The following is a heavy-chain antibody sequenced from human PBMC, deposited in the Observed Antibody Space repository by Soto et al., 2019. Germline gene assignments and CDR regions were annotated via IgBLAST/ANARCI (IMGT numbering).Heavy chain of an antibody. J-gene: IGHJ6*02. CDR1: GFTFSSYW. V-gene: IGHV3-7*01. CDR3: ARSYRRYYVSGSYYYYYCMDV. Sequence: GGSLRLSCAASGFTFSSYWMSWVRQAPGKGLEWVANIKQDGSEKYYVDSVKGRFTISRDNAKNSLYLQMNSLRAEDTAVYYCARSYRRYYVSGSYYYYYCMDVWGQGTTVTVSS. CDR2: IKQDGSEK. D-gene: IGHD3-10*01.